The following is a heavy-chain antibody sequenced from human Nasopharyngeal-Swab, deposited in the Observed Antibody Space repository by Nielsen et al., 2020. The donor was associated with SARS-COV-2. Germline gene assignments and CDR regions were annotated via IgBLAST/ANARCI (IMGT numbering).Heavy chain of an antibody. CDR3: ARDGVTTVPTGEDY. V-gene: IGHV3-48*03. Sequence: WIRQPPWQGLEWVSYISSGGSTTHYADSVKGRFTISRDNAKNSLYLQMNSLRVEDTAVYYCARDGVTTVPTGEDYWGQGTLVTVSS. D-gene: IGHD4-17*01. J-gene: IGHJ4*02. CDR2: ISSGGSTT.